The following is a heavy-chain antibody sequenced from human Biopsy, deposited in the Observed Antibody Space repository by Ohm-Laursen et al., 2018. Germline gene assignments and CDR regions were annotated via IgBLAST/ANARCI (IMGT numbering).Heavy chain of an antibody. CDR2: INAKTGDT. CDR3: TRAGYYYDSLAYYYWFDP. V-gene: IGHV1-2*02. Sequence: ASVKVSCKTSGYTFTGYHVHWVRQAPGQGLEWMGWINAKTGDTNYAQKFQGRVTMTRDTSISTAYVDLSSLRSDDTAVYYCTRAGYYYDSLAYYYWFDPWGQGTLVTVSS. CDR1: GYTFTGYH. J-gene: IGHJ5*02. D-gene: IGHD3-22*01.